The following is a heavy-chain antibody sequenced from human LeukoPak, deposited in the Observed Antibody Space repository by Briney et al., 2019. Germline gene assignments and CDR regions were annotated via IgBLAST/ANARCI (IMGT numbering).Heavy chain of an antibody. CDR3: ARAGMARINWFDP. Sequence: SVKVSCKASGYTFTGYYMHWVRQAPGQGLEWMGGIIPIFGTANYAQKFQGRVTITADESTSTAYMELSSLRSEDTAVYYCARAGMARINWFDPWGQGTLVTVSS. J-gene: IGHJ5*02. CDR2: IIPIFGTA. D-gene: IGHD1-14*01. V-gene: IGHV1-69*13. CDR1: GYTFTGYY.